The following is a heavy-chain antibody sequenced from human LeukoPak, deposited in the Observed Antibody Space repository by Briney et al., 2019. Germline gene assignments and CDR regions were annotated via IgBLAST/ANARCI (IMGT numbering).Heavy chain of an antibody. J-gene: IGHJ3*02. Sequence: ASVKVSCKASGYTFTSYGFSWVRQAPGQGLEGTGLVSAYNGNTNYAQKPQGRVTMTTDTSTSTAYMELRSLRSDDTAVYYCARRGYYGSGSYYIGAFDIWGQGTMVTVSS. CDR3: ARRGYYGSGSYYIGAFDI. CDR2: VSAYNGNT. V-gene: IGHV1-18*01. CDR1: GYTFTSYG. D-gene: IGHD3-10*01.